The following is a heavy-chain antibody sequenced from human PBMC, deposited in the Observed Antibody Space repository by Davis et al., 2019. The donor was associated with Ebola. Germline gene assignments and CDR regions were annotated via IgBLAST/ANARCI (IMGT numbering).Heavy chain of an antibody. CDR1: GYTFTAHY. D-gene: IGHD3-3*01. Sequence: ASVKVSCKASGYTFTAHYLHWVRQAPGQGLEWMGWINPNSGDTKYAQKFQGIISMTRDTTTKPAYMELNRPTFDDTAVYFCARGSNFWSGYFMAYFDYWGQGTLVTVSS. J-gene: IGHJ4*02. CDR2: INPNSGDT. V-gene: IGHV1-2*02. CDR3: ARGSNFWSGYFMAYFDY.